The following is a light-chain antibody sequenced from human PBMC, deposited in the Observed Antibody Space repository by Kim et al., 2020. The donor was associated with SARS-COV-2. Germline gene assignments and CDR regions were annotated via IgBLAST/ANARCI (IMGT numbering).Light chain of an antibody. CDR2: YDS. V-gene: IGLV3-21*04. CDR1: NIGSKS. Sequence: PGKAAGITCGGNNIGSKSVHWYQQKPGQAPVLVIYYDSDRPSGIPERFSGSNSGNTATLTISRVEPGDEADYYCQVWDSSSDHRVFGGGTQLTVL. J-gene: IGLJ3*02. CDR3: QVWDSSSDHRV.